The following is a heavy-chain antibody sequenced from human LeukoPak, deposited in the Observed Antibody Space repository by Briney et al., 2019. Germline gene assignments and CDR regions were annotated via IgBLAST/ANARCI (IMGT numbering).Heavy chain of an antibody. CDR3: ARDQATTAPWYYGMDV. CDR2: IIPIFGTA. CDR1: GGTFSSYA. J-gene: IGHJ6*02. V-gene: IGHV1-69*13. Sequence: ASVKVSCKASGGTFSSYAISWVRQAPGQGLVWMGGIIPIFGTANYAQKFQGRVTITADESTSTAYMELSSLRSEDTAVYYCARDQATTAPWYYGMDVWGQGTTITVSS. D-gene: IGHD1-26*01.